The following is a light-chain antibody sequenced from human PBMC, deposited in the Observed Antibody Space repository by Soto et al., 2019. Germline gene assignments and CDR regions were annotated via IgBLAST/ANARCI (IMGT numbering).Light chain of an antibody. CDR3: SSYTSSSTIV. V-gene: IGLV2-14*01. Sequence: QSVLTQPASVSGSPRQSITISCTGTSSGVGGYNFVSWYQQHPGKAPKLMIFEVSNRPSWVSNRFSGSKSGNTSSLTISGLQAEDEADYYCSSYTSSSTIVFGTGTKVTVL. CDR1: SSGVGGYNF. J-gene: IGLJ1*01. CDR2: EVS.